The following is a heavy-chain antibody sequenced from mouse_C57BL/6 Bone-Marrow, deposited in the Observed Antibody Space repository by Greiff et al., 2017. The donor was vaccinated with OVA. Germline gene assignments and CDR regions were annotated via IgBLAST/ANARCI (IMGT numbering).Heavy chain of an antibody. V-gene: IGHV1-80*01. Sequence: VKLMESGAELVKPGASVKISCKASGYAFSNYWMNWVKQRPGKGLEWIGQIYPGDGDINYNGKFKGKATLTEDKSSSTAYMQFSSLTSEDSAVYFCARGAYWGQGTPLTVST. J-gene: IGHJ2*01. CDR2: IYPGDGDI. CDR1: GYAFSNYW. CDR3: ARGAY.